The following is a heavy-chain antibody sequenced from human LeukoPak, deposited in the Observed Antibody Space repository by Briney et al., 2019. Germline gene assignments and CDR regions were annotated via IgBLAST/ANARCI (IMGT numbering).Heavy chain of an antibody. CDR1: GGTFSSYA. CDR3: ARESVPTGVDF. CDR2: IIPIFGTA. D-gene: IGHD5-12*01. J-gene: IGHJ4*02. Sequence: SVKVSCKASGGTFSSYAISWVRQAPGQGLEWMEGIIPIFGTANYAQKFQGRVTITADESTSIAYMELSSLRSEDTAVYYCARESVPTGVDFWGQGTLVTVSS. V-gene: IGHV1-69*13.